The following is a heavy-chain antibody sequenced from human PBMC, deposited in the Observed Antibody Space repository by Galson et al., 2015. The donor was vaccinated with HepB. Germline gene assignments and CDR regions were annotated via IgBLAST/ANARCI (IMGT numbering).Heavy chain of an antibody. CDR1: GYTFTSYL. V-gene: IGHV1-46*01. CDR2: INPSSGST. CDR3: ARGPVVTAIDY. Sequence: SVKVSCKASGYTFTSYLMHWVRLAPGQGLEWMGIINPSSGSTTYPQKFQGRVTMTGDTSTSTVYIELSGLRSEDTAVYYCARGPVVTAIDYWGQGTLVTVSS. J-gene: IGHJ4*02. D-gene: IGHD2-21*02.